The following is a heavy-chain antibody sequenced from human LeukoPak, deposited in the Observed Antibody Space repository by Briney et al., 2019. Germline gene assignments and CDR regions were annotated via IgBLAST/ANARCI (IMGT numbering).Heavy chain of an antibody. J-gene: IGHJ4*01. CDR1: GFTFSSYW. V-gene: IGHV3-7*01. CDR3: ARNGTAAGLYFDL. D-gene: IGHD6-13*01. CDR2: IKQDGGER. Sequence: GGSLRLSCGVSGFTFSSYWMNWVRQAPGEVLEWVASIKQDGGERSYVDSVKGRFTIPRNNAKNSLYLQMSSLRAEDTAVYYCARNGTAAGLYFDLWGQGTLVTVSS.